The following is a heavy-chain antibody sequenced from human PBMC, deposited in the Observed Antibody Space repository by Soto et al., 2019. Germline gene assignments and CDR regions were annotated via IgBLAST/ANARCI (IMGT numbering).Heavy chain of an antibody. D-gene: IGHD2-2*01. V-gene: IGHV3-48*01. CDR2: ISSSSSTI. CDR1: GFTFSSYS. CDR3: ARDPGYCSSTSCYERNYYFDY. J-gene: IGHJ4*02. Sequence: PGGSLRLSCAASGFTFSSYSMNWVRQAPGKGLEWVSYISSSSSTIYYADSVKGRFTISRDNAKNSLYLQMNSLRAEDTAVYYCARDPGYCSSTSCYERNYYFDYWGQGTLVTVSS.